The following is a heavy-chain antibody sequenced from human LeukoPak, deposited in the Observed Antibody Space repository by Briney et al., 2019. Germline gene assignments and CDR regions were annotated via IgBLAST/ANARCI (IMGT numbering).Heavy chain of an antibody. CDR1: GGSFSGYY. D-gene: IGHD4-17*01. CDR2: INQSGST. V-gene: IGHV4-34*01. Sequence: PSETLSLTCAVYGGSFSGYYWSWIRQPPGKGLEWIGEINQSGSTNYNPSLKSRVTISVDTSKNQFSLKLSSVTAADTSVYYCARGRGDYSPSVEVDYWGQGTLVTVSS. CDR3: ARGRGDYSPSVEVDY. J-gene: IGHJ4*02.